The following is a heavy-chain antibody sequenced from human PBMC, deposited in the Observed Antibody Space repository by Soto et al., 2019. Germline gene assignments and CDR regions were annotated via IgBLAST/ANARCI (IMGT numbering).Heavy chain of an antibody. V-gene: IGHV1-69*01. CDR2: IIPMFGTA. CDR3: GRHGDILPGHLGGVSGDNGLNV. CDR1: GGTFGSFA. Sequence: QVQLVQSGAEVRKPGSSVKVSCKTSGGTFGSFAVSWVRQAPGPGLQWMGGIIPMFGTANYAQKFQGRVSINEDDTTSTTYMEVSSLTPEDTAVYYCGRHGDILPGHLGGVSGDNGLNVWGQGTTVIVSS. D-gene: IGHD3-9*01. J-gene: IGHJ6*02.